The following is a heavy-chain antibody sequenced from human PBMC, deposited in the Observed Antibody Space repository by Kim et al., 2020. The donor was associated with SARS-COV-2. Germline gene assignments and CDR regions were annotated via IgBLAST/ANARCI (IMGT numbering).Heavy chain of an antibody. Sequence: FQGRVTITADDSTSTAYMELSSMRSEDTAVYYCARTVWRGGTIIVEPFDYWGQGTLVTVSS. CDR3: ARTVWRGGTIIVEPFDY. V-gene: IGHV1-69*01. J-gene: IGHJ4*02. D-gene: IGHD3-22*01.